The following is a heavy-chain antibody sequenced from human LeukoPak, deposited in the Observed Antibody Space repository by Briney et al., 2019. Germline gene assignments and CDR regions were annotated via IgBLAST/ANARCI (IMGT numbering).Heavy chain of an antibody. CDR2: IRQDGNEK. V-gene: IGHV3-7*03. D-gene: IGHD3-9*01. CDR3: ARHYDILTGTFPYY. J-gene: IGHJ4*02. Sequence: GGSLRLSCAASGFTFSNYWMSWVRQDPGKGLEWVANIRQDGNEKYYVGSVRGRFTISRDNGKNSLYLQMNRLRAEDTAVYYCARHYDILTGTFPYYWGQGTLVTVSS. CDR1: GFTFSNYW.